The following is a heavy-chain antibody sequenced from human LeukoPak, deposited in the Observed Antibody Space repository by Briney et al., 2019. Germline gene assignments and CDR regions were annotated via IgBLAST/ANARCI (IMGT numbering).Heavy chain of an antibody. CDR2: INPNSGGT. Sequence: GASVKVSCKASGYTFTGYCMHWVRQAPGQGLEWMGWINPNSGGTNYAQKFQGRVTMTRDTSISTAYMELSRLRSDDTAVYYCARLARGSNYYYGMDVWGQGTTVTVSS. D-gene: IGHD3-10*01. CDR3: ARLARGSNYYYGMDV. J-gene: IGHJ6*02. V-gene: IGHV1-2*02. CDR1: GYTFTGYC.